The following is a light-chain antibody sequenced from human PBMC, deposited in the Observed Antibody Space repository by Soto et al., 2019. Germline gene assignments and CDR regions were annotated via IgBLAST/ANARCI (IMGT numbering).Light chain of an antibody. CDR1: SSDVGGYNY. CDR3: SSYTSSSTWV. CDR2: DVC. J-gene: IGLJ3*02. V-gene: IGLV2-14*01. Sequence: QSALTQPASVSGSPGQSITISCTGTSSDVGGYNYVSWYQKHPGKAPKLMIYDVCNRPSGVSNRFSGSKSGNTASLTISGLQAEDEADYYCSSYTSSSTWVFGGGTMVAVL.